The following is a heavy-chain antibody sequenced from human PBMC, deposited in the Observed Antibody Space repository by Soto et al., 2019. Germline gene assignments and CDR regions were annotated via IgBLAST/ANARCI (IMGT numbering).Heavy chain of an antibody. CDR1: GYTFTGYY. J-gene: IGHJ4*02. CDR2: INPNSGGT. D-gene: IGHD3-9*01. Sequence: ASVKVSCKASGYTFTGYYMHWVRQAPGQGLEWMGWINPNSGGTNYAQKFQGWVTMTRDTSISTAYMELSRLRSDDTAVYYCARAHYDILTGYHYSFDYWGQGTLVTVSS. V-gene: IGHV1-2*04. CDR3: ARAHYDILTGYHYSFDY.